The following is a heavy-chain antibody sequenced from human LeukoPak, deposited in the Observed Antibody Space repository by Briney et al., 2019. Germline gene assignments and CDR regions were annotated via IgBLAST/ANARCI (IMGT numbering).Heavy chain of an antibody. V-gene: IGHV3-30-3*01. CDR3: ASHDSSGYYLDY. CDR1: GFTFSSYA. J-gene: IGHJ4*02. Sequence: QPGRSLRLSCAASGFTFSSYAMHWVRQAPGKGLEWVAVISYDGSNKYYADSVKGRFTISRDNSKNTLYLQMNGLRAEDTAVYYCASHDSSGYYLDYWGQGTLVTVSS. CDR2: ISYDGSNK. D-gene: IGHD3-22*01.